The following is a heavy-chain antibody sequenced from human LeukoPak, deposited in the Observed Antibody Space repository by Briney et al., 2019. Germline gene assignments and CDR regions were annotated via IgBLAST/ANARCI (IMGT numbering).Heavy chain of an antibody. D-gene: IGHD3-10*01. Sequence: PGGSLRLSCAASGFTFSNAWMSWVRQAPGKGLEWVGRIKSKTDGGTTDYAAPVKGRFTISRDDSKNTLYLQMNSLKTEDTAVYYCTTVPRVDTYYYGSGSYSSFDYWGQGTLVTVSS. J-gene: IGHJ4*02. CDR2: IKSKTDGGTT. CDR1: GFTFSNAW. CDR3: TTVPRVDTYYYGSGSYSSFDY. V-gene: IGHV3-15*01.